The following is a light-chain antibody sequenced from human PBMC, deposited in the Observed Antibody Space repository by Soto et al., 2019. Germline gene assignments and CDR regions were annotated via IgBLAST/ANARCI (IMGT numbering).Light chain of an antibody. V-gene: IGKV3-15*01. CDR2: TTS. J-gene: IGKJ1*01. CDR3: QQYNSWPRK. Sequence: EVVMTQSPATLSVSPGERSTFSCSSRESVGSNLAWYQQNPGQAHSLLIYTTSTRASGVPARFSGSGSGTEFTLTINSLQNEDFGLYHCQQYNSWPRKFGQGTKVEIK. CDR1: ESVGSN.